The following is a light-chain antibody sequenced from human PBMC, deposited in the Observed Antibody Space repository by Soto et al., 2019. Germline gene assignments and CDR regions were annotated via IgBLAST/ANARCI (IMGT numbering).Light chain of an antibody. CDR3: SSYTSSRYV. V-gene: IGLV2-14*01. Sequence: SALPRPASVSVSPGQSITISCPGTSSDVGGYNYVSWYQQHPGKAPKLMIYDVSNRPSGVSNRFSGSKSGNTASLTISGLQAEDEADYYCSSYTSSRYVFGTGTKVTVL. CDR1: SSDVGGYNY. J-gene: IGLJ1*01. CDR2: DVS.